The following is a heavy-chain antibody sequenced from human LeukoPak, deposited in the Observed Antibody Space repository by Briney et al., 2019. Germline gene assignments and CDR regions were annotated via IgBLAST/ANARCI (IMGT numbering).Heavy chain of an antibody. CDR2: IYTSGSI. D-gene: IGHD6-6*01. Sequence: SETLSLTCTVSGGSISSYYWSWIRQPAGKGLEWIGRIYTSGSINYNPSLKSRVTMSVDTSKNQFSLKLSSVTAADTAVYYCAREVSSIAARFCDYWGQGTLVTVSS. CDR1: GGSISSYY. V-gene: IGHV4-4*07. CDR3: AREVSSIAARFCDY. J-gene: IGHJ4*02.